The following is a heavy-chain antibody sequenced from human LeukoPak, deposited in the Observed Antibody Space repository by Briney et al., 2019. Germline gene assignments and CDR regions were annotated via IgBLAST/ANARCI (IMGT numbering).Heavy chain of an antibody. CDR2: INPSGGST. Sequence: ASVKVSCKASGYTFTSYYMHWVRQAPGQGLEWMGIINPSGGSTSYAQKFQGRVTMTRDTSTSTVYMELSSLRSEDTAVYYCARDVVVVVVAATINWFDPWGQGTLVTVSS. CDR1: GYTFTSYY. D-gene: IGHD2-15*01. J-gene: IGHJ5*02. CDR3: ARDVVVVVVAATINWFDP. V-gene: IGHV1-46*01.